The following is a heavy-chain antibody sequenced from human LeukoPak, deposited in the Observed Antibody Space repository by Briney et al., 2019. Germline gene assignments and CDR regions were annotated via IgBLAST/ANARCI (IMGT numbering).Heavy chain of an antibody. CDR2: ISGSGGST. V-gene: IGHV3-23*01. CDR1: GFTFSSYA. J-gene: IGHJ4*02. CDR3: AKDPPAGVRGPRSREPPDY. D-gene: IGHD3-10*01. Sequence: GGSLRLSCAASGFTFSSYAMSWVRQAPGKGLEWVSAISGSGGSTYYADSVKGRFTISRDNSKNTLYLQMNSLRAEDTAVYYCAKDPPAGVRGPRSREPPDYWGRGTLVTVSS.